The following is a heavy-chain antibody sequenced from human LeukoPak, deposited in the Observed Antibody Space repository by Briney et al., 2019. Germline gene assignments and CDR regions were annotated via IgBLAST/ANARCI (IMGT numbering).Heavy chain of an antibody. CDR3: ARHSSSHYYGSGSHFDY. CDR1: GYSFTSYW. D-gene: IGHD3-10*01. J-gene: IGHJ4*02. V-gene: IGHV5-51*01. Sequence: GESLKISCKGSGYSFTSYWIGWVRQMPGKGLEWMGFIYLGDSDTRYSPSFQGQVPISADKSISTAYLQWSSLKASDTAMYYCARHSSSHYYGSGSHFDYWGQGTLVTVSS. CDR2: IYLGDSDT.